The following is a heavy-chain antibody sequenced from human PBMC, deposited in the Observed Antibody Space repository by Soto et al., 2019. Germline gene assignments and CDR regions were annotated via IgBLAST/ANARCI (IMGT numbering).Heavy chain of an antibody. V-gene: IGHV3-23*01. CDR2: ISGGGHAT. CDR1: GFTFSAYA. J-gene: IGHJ4*02. D-gene: IGHD3-3*01. Sequence: EVQLLESGGGLVQPGGSLRLSCAASGFTFSAYAMSWVRQAPGKGLEWVSTISGGGHATYYADSVKGRFTISRDTSKNTLYLQMNIVRADDTAIYYCAKERFGTADEYWGQGSQVTVST. CDR3: AKERFGTADEY.